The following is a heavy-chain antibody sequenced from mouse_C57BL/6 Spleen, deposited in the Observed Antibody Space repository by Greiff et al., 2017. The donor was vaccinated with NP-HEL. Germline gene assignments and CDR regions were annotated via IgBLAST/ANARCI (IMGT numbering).Heavy chain of an antibody. J-gene: IGHJ2*01. D-gene: IGHD2-3*01. CDR2: IDPSDSET. Sequence: QVQLQQSGAELVRPGSSVKLSCKASGYTFTSYWMHWVKQRPIQGLEWIGNIDPSDSETPYNQKFKDKATLTVDKSSSTAYMQLSSLTSEDSAVYYCARGGWLLGFDYWGQGTTLTVSS. V-gene: IGHV1-52*01. CDR1: GYTFTSYW. CDR3: ARGGWLLGFDY.